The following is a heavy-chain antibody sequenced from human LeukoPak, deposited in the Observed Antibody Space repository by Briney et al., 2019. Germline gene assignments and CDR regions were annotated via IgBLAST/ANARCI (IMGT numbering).Heavy chain of an antibody. J-gene: IGHJ1*01. Sequence: GGSLGLSCAASGFTFSSYAMSWVRQAPGKGLEWVSAISGSGGSTYYADSVKGRFTISRDNSKNTLYLQMNSLRAEDTAVYYCAKSTLRIAATAEYFQHWGQGTLVTVSS. CDR3: AKSTLRIAATAEYFQH. CDR2: ISGSGGST. D-gene: IGHD6-13*01. V-gene: IGHV3-23*01. CDR1: GFTFSSYA.